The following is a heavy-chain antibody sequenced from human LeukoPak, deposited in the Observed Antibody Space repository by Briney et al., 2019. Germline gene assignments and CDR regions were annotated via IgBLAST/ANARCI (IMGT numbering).Heavy chain of an antibody. CDR2: INHSGST. CDR1: GGSFSGYY. J-gene: IGHJ6*03. CDR3: ARGLRGDSNYMDV. Sequence: SETLSLTCAVYGGSFSGYYWSWIRQPPGKGLEWIGEINHSGSTNYNPSLKSRVTISVDTSKNQFSLKLSSVTAADTAVYYCARGLRGDSNYMDVWGKGTTVTVSS. V-gene: IGHV4-34*01. D-gene: IGHD2-21*01.